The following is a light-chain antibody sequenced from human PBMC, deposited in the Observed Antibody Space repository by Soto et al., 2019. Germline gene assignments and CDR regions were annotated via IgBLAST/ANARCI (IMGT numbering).Light chain of an antibody. CDR1: QTVSSAY. CDR3: QQYGSSPLYS. J-gene: IGKJ2*01. CDR2: GAS. Sequence: PGERATLSCRTSQTVSSAYLAWYKQKPGQAPRLLIYGASSRATGIPDRFSGSGSGTDFTLTINRLEPEDSAVHYCQQYGSSPLYSFGQGTKVDIK. V-gene: IGKV3-20*01.